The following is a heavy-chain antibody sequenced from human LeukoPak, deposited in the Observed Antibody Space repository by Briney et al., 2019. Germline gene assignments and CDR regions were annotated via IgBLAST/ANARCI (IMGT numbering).Heavy chain of an antibody. CDR2: ISAYNGNT. CDR3: ARDTYYYDSSGYFGWFDP. D-gene: IGHD3-22*01. J-gene: IGHJ5*02. CDR1: GYTFTSYG. V-gene: IGHV1-18*01. Sequence: ASVKVSCKASGYTFTSYGIIWVRQAPGQGLEWMGWISAYNGNTNYAQKLQGRVTMTTDTSTSTAYMGLRSLRSDDTAVYYCARDTYYYDSSGYFGWFDPWGQGTLVTVSS.